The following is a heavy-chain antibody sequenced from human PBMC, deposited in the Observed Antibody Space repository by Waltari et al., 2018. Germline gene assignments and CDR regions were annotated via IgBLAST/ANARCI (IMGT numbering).Heavy chain of an antibody. CDR2: IIPIFGTA. CDR1: GGTFSSYA. CDR3: ARGNYDYVWGSYPFDY. J-gene: IGHJ4*02. D-gene: IGHD3-16*02. Sequence: QVQLVQSGAEVKKPGSSVKVSCKASGGTFSSYAISWVRQAPGQGLEWMGGIIPIFGTANYAQKSQGRVTITADESTSTAYMELSSLRSEDTAVYYCARGNYDYVWGSYPFDYWGQGTLVTVSS. V-gene: IGHV1-69*12.